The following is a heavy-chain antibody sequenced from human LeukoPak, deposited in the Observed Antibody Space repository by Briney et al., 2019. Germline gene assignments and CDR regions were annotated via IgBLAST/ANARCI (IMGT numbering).Heavy chain of an antibody. CDR2: ISYDGTNK. Sequence: PGESLKISCAASRLTFSSYAMHWVPQAPGKGLHWVAAISYDGTNKYYADSVKGRFTISRDNSKNTLYLQMNSLRAEDTAVYYCAKADYGSGPPLDWFDPWGQGTLVTVSS. J-gene: IGHJ5*02. CDR3: AKADYGSGPPLDWFDP. V-gene: IGHV3-30-3*01. CDR1: RLTFSSYA. D-gene: IGHD3-10*01.